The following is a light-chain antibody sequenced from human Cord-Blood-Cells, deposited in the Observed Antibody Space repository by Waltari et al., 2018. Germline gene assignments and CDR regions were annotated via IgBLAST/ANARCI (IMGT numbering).Light chain of an antibody. J-gene: IGKJ4*01. CDR3: QQRSIWPPLT. CDR1: QSVSSY. CDR2: DAT. V-gene: IGKV3-11*01. Sequence: EIVLTQSPATLSLSPGARATLSCRASQSVSSYLAWYQQNPGQAPRLLIYDATNRATAIPARISGGASGPDFTLTISSLEPGDFAVYYCQQRSIWPPLTFGGGTKVEIK.